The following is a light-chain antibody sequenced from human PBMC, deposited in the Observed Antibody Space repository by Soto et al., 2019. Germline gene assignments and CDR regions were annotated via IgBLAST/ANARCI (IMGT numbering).Light chain of an antibody. CDR3: QQYNSYRT. J-gene: IGKJ1*01. V-gene: IGKV1-5*03. CDR2: KAS. CDR1: QSISSW. Sequence: DLQMTQSPSTLSVSVGASVTITCRASQSISSWLAWHKQQPGTAPKILISKASSLESGVPSRFRGGGSGTEFTLTIRRLQPDDFATDYCQQYNSYRTFGQGTKVDIK.